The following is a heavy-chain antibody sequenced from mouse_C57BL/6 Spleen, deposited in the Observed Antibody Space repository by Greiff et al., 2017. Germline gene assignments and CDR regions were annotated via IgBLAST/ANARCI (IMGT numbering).Heavy chain of an antibody. J-gene: IGHJ2*01. CDR3: ARNDYGSSSYYFDY. Sequence: VHLVESGPGLVAPSQSLSITCTVSGFSLTSYAISWVRQPPGKGLEWLGVIWTGGGTNYNSALKSRLSISKDNSKSQVFLKMNSLQTDDTDRYYCARNDYGSSSYYFDYWGQGTTLTVSS. CDR2: IWTGGGT. D-gene: IGHD1-1*01. V-gene: IGHV2-9-1*01. CDR1: GFSLTSYA.